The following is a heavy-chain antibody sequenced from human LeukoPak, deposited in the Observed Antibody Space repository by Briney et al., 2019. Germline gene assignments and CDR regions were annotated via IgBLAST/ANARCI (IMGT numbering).Heavy chain of an antibody. CDR2: IYHSGST. CDR1: GGSISSGGYS. Sequence: SETLSLTCAVSGGSISSGGYSWSWIRQPPGKGLEWIGYIYHSGSTYYNPSLKSRVTISVDRSKNQFSLKLSSVTAADTAVYYCAGYGSGSYYKAFDFWGQGILVTVSS. J-gene: IGHJ4*02. CDR3: AGYGSGSYYKAFDF. V-gene: IGHV4-30-2*01. D-gene: IGHD3-10*01.